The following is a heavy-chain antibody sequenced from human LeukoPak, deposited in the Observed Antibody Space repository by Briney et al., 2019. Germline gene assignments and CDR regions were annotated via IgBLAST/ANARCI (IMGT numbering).Heavy chain of an antibody. Sequence: GGSLRLSCAASGFTFSSYSMNWVRQAPGKGLEWVSYISSSSSTIYYADSVKGRFTISRDNAKKSLSLQMNRLRAEDTAVYYCAREGWRDGYNYFDYWGQGTLVTVSS. CDR2: ISSSSSTI. CDR3: AREGWRDGYNYFDY. CDR1: GFTFSSYS. D-gene: IGHD5-24*01. J-gene: IGHJ4*02. V-gene: IGHV3-48*04.